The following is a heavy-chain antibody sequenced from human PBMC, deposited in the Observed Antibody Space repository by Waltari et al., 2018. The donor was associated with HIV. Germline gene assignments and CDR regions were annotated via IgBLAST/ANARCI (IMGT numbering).Heavy chain of an antibody. J-gene: IGHJ6*02. CDR1: GFTSSSNY. D-gene: IGHD1-26*01. CDR3: ARDPRSSGYYGMDV. V-gene: IGHV3-53*01. Sequence: EVQLVESGGGLIEPGGSLGVSCAASGFTSSSNYMSWVRQAPGKGLEWVSVIYSGGSRYYADSVKGRFIISRDNSKNTVSLHMNSLRAEDTAVYYCARDPRSSGYYGMDVWGQGIKVTVSS. CDR2: IYSGGSR.